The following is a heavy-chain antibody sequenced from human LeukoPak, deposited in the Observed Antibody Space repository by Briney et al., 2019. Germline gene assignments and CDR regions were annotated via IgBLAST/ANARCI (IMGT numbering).Heavy chain of an antibody. Sequence: GGSLRLSCAASGFTFSDYYMSWIRQAPGKGREWHSYISTSGTTITYADSVKGRFTVSRDNAKNALSEKMSSLSAEHTAVYYCARGQLNLDPWGQGTLVTVSS. CDR1: GFTFSDYY. D-gene: IGHD1-1*01. CDR2: ISTSGTTI. V-gene: IGHV3-11*01. J-gene: IGHJ5*02. CDR3: ARGQLNLDP.